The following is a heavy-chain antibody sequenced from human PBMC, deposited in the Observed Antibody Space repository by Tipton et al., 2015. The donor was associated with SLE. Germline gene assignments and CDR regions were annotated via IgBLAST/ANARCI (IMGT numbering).Heavy chain of an antibody. CDR2: ISGSGGST. V-gene: IGHV3-23*01. CDR3: AKDRDYDYIWGSFDY. Sequence: SLRLSCAASGFTFSSYAMSWVRQAPGKGLEWVSAISGSGGSTYYADSVKGRFTISRGNSKNTLYLQMNSLRAEDTAVYYCAKDRDYDYIWGSFDYWGQGTLVTVSS. J-gene: IGHJ4*02. D-gene: IGHD3-16*01. CDR1: GFTFSSYA.